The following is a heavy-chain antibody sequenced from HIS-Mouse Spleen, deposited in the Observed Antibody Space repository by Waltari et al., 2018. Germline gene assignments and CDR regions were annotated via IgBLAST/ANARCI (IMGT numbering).Heavy chain of an antibody. CDR1: GGSFSGYY. Sequence: QVQLQQWGAGLLKPSETLSLTCAVYGGSFSGYYCTWIRQPPGKGLEWIGEINHSGSTNYNPSLKSRVTISVDTSKNQFSLKLSSVTAADTAVYYCARTRSIAARPGAFDIWGQGTMVTVSS. J-gene: IGHJ3*02. D-gene: IGHD6-6*01. V-gene: IGHV4-34*01. CDR3: ARTRSIAARPGAFDI. CDR2: INHSGST.